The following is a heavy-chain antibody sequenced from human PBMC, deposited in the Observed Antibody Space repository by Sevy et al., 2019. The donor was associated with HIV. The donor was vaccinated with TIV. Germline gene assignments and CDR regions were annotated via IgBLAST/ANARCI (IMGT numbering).Heavy chain of an antibody. CDR3: ERGRSKWELPWFDP. V-gene: IGHV3-64*02. Sequence: GGSLRLSCAASGFTFSSYAMHWVRQAPGKGLEYVSAISSNGGSTYYADSVKGRFTISRENSKNTLYLQMGSLRAEDMAVYYCERGRSKWELPWFDPWGQGTLVTVSS. CDR2: ISSNGGST. CDR1: GFTFSSYA. J-gene: IGHJ5*02. D-gene: IGHD1-26*01.